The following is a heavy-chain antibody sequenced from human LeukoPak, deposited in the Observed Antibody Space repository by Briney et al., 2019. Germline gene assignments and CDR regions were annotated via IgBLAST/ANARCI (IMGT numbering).Heavy chain of an antibody. Sequence: GGSLRLSCAASGFTFSSYSMNWVRQAPGKGLEWVSSISSSSYIYYADSVKGRFTISRDNAKNSLYLQMNSLRAEDTAVYYCARDIRPAPAPIDYWGQGTLVTVSS. CDR3: ARDIRPAPAPIDY. D-gene: IGHD2-2*02. CDR1: GFTFSSYS. V-gene: IGHV3-21*01. CDR2: ISSSSYI. J-gene: IGHJ4*02.